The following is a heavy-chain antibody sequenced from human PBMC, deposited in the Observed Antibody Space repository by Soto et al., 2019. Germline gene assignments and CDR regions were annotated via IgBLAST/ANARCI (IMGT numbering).Heavy chain of an antibody. J-gene: IGHJ6*02. CDR1: GGTFSSYA. CDR3: ARGGRYFDWLLLGYYYYGMDV. V-gene: IGHV1-8*02. CDR2: MNPNSGNT. Sequence: GASVKVSCKASGGTFSSYAISWVRQAPGQGLEWMGWMNPNSGNTGYAQKFQGRVTMTRNTSISTAYMELSSLRSEDTAVYYCARGGRYFDWLLLGYYYYGMDVWGQGTTVTVSS. D-gene: IGHD3-9*01.